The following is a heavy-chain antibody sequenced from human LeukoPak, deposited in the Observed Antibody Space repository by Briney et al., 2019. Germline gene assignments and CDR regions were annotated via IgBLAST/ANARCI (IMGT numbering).Heavy chain of an antibody. CDR2: IKQDGSEK. CDR3: ARDGYCSSTSCYGGDFDY. CDR1: GFTFSSYW. J-gene: IGHJ4*02. Sequence: GGSLRLSCAASGFTFSSYWMSWVRQAAGKGLEWVANIKQDGSEKYYVDSVKGRFTISRDNAKNSLYLQMNSLRAEDTAVYYCARDGYCSSTSCYGGDFDYWGQGTLVTVSS. D-gene: IGHD2-2*01. V-gene: IGHV3-7*03.